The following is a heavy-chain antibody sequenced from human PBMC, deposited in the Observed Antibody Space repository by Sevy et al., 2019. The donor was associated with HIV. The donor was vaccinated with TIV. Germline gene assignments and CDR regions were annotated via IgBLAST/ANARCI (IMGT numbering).Heavy chain of an antibody. CDR3: ARDAGYRTVWYPDY. V-gene: IGHV3-30*03. J-gene: IGHJ4*02. Sequence: GGSLRLSCAASGFSFSTHAMHWVRQAPGKGLEWVAVISFDGSDKYYTDSVKGRFTISRDDSKNTLFLQVSSLRAEDTAVYYCARDAGYRTVWYPDYWGQGTLVTVSS. D-gene: IGHD6-19*01. CDR2: ISFDGSDK. CDR1: GFSFSTHA.